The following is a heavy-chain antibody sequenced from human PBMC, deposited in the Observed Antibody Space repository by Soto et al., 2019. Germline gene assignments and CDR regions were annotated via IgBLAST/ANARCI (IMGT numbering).Heavy chain of an antibody. CDR2: ISGSGGST. CDR3: AKVKGPAPQAPPNV. J-gene: IGHJ6*02. Sequence: EVQLLESGGGLVQPGGSLRLSCAASGFTFSSYAMSWVRQAPGKGLEWVSAISGSGGSTYYADSVKGRFTISRDNSKNTLYLQMNNLRAEDTAVYYCAKVKGPAPQAPPNVWGQGTTVTVSS. V-gene: IGHV3-23*01. D-gene: IGHD2-2*01. CDR1: GFTFSSYA.